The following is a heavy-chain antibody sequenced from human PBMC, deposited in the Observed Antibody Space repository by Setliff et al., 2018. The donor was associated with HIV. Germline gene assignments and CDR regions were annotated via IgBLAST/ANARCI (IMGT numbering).Heavy chain of an antibody. CDR1: GYTFTAYY. CDR3: ARDPAPSSSASYFQH. Sequence: SVKVSCKTSGYTFTAYYIHWVRQAPGQGLEWMGWINSNNGGTKYAQNFQGRVTMTRDTSITTAYMELSRLKSDDTAVFFCARDPAPSSSASYFQHWGQGTPVTVSS. D-gene: IGHD6-6*01. J-gene: IGHJ1*01. V-gene: IGHV1-2*02. CDR2: INSNNGGT.